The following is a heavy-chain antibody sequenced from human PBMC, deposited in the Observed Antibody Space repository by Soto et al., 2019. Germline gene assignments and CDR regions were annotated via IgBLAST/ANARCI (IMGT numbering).Heavy chain of an antibody. CDR1: GGSISSGGYY. V-gene: IGHV4-31*03. Sequence: SETLSLTCTVSGGSISSGGYYWSWIRQHPGKGLEWIGYIYYSGSTYYNPSLKSRVTISVDTSKNQFSLKLSSVTAADTAVYYCARESEYSGYDRYPHAFDIWGQGTMVTVSS. D-gene: IGHD5-12*01. J-gene: IGHJ3*02. CDR3: ARESEYSGYDRYPHAFDI. CDR2: IYYSGST.